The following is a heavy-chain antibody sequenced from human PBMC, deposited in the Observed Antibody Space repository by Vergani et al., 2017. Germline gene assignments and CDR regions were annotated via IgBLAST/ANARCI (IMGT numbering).Heavy chain of an antibody. CDR1: GFISSSYW. CDR3: VRVPLIRRGSGNYGINNYHGMDV. J-gene: IGHJ6*02. Sequence: EGQLVESGGDWVQRGGSLRLSCAASGFISSSYWMSWVRQAPGKGLEWVANVNQDGSEKYYVDSVRVRFTISRDNAKNSIYLQMNSLRAEDTAVYFCVRVPLIRRGSGNYGINNYHGMDVWGQGTTVIVSS. CDR2: VNQDGSEK. V-gene: IGHV3-7*01. D-gene: IGHD3-10*01.